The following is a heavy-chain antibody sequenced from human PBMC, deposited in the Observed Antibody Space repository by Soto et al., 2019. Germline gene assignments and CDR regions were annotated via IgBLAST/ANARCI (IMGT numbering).Heavy chain of an antibody. V-gene: IGHV4-61*08. D-gene: IGHD3-22*01. CDR2: IYYSGST. CDR3: ARPRSSGYAGEFDY. Sequence: SETLSLTCTVSGGSISSGDYYWSWIRQPPGKGLEWIGYIYYSGSTNYNPSLKSRVTISVDTSQNQFSPMLTSVTAADTAVYYCARPRSSGYAGEFDYWGQGTLVTVSS. CDR1: GGSISSGDYY. J-gene: IGHJ4*02.